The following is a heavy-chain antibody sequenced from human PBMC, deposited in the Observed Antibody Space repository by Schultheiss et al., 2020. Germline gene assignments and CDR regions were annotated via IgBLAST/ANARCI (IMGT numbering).Heavy chain of an antibody. CDR3: ARATGTGFDY. Sequence: GGSLRLSCAASGFIFHNYAMNWVRQAPGKGLEWVSTISGVGGTTYYADSVKGRFTISRDNSKNTLHLQMNSLRAEDTAIYYCARATGTGFDYWGQGTLVTVSS. J-gene: IGHJ4*02. V-gene: IGHV3-23*01. CDR1: GFIFHNYA. CDR2: ISGVGGTT. D-gene: IGHD1-1*01.